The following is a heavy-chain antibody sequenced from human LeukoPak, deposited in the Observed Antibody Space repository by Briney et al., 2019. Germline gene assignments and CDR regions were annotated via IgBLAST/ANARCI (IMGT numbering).Heavy chain of an antibody. J-gene: IGHJ4*02. D-gene: IGHD1-14*01. V-gene: IGHV3-30-3*01. CDR2: ISYDGSNK. CDR3: ARGMLPEDFDY. CDR1: GFTFSSYA. Sequence: SGGSLRLSCAASGFTFSSYAMHWVRQAPGKGLEWVAVISYDGSNKYYADSVEGRFTISRDNSKNTLYLQMNSLRAEDTAVYYCARGMLPEDFDYWGQGTLVTVSS.